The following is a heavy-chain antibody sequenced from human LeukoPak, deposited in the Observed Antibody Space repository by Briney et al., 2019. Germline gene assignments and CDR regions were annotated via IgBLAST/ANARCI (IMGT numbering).Heavy chain of an antibody. Sequence: SETLSLTCTVSGGSITGYYWNWIRQSPEKGLEWIGYISYSGTIKYNPSLKSRVTISLDTSNNHFSLKLSSVTAADTATYYCARGGGIKSTYFDPWGQGTLVTVSS. CDR3: ARGGGIKSTYFDP. J-gene: IGHJ5*02. CDR2: ISYSGTI. V-gene: IGHV4-59*01. CDR1: GGSITGYY. D-gene: IGHD2/OR15-2a*01.